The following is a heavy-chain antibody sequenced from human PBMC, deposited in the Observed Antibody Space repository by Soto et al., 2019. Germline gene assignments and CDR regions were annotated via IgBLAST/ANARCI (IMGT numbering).Heavy chain of an antibody. CDR3: AHSPANMDAFNI. CDR2: IYWDDDK. V-gene: IGHV2-5*02. Sequence: QITLNESGPTLVNPTQTLTLTCTFSGFSLTTNGVGVGWIRQPPGKALECLALIYWDDDKRYSPSLKTRLTITKDTSKNQVVLTMTNMDPVDTATYFCAHSPANMDAFNIWGQGTMVTVSS. CDR1: GFSLTTNGVG. J-gene: IGHJ3*02.